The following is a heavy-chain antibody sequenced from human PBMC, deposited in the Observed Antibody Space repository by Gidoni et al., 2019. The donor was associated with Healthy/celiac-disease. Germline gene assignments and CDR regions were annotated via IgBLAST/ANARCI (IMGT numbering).Heavy chain of an antibody. CDR3: ARAYYGSGSYLYYYGMDV. CDR1: GGSISSGSYY. CDR2: IYTSGST. D-gene: IGHD3-10*01. V-gene: IGHV4-61*02. J-gene: IGHJ6*02. Sequence: VSGGSISSGSYYWSWIRQPAGKGLEWIGRIYTSGSTNYNPSLKSRVTISVDTSKNQFSLKLSSVTAADTAVYYCARAYYGSGSYLYYYGMDVWGQGTTVTVSS.